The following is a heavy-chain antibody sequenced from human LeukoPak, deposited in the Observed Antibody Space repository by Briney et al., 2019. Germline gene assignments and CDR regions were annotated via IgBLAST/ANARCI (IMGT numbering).Heavy chain of an antibody. J-gene: IGHJ3*02. CDR1: GYSFTSYW. CDR2: IYPGDSDT. V-gene: IGHV5-51*01. D-gene: IGHD3-10*01. Sequence: GESLKISRKGSGYSFTSYWIGWVRQMPGKGLEWMGIIYPGDSDTTYSPSFQGQVTISADKSISTAYVQWSSLKASDSAIYYCAGRGRGGSGFEDAFDIWGQETMVTVSS. CDR3: AGRGRGGSGFEDAFDI.